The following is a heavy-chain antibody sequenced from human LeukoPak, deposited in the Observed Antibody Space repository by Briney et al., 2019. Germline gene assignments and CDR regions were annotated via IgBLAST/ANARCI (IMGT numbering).Heavy chain of an antibody. D-gene: IGHD2-2*01. J-gene: IGHJ5*02. Sequence: ASVKVSCKASGGTFSSYAISWVRQAPGHGLEWMGEIIPRSGTVNYAQKFQGRVTITADESTSTAYMELSSLRSEDTAVYYCAREDQLKNWFDPWGQGTLVTVSS. CDR3: AREDQLKNWFDP. CDR2: IIPRSGTV. V-gene: IGHV1-69*13. CDR1: GGTFSSYA.